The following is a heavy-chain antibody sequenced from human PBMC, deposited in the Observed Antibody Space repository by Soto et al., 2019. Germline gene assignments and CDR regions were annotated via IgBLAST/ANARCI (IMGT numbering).Heavy chain of an antibody. CDR1: GYTFTTYG. D-gene: IGHD1-26*01. V-gene: IGHV1-18*01. CDR2: ISPYDGDT. J-gene: IGHJ5*02. CDR3: ARDHGGSYQADSFDP. Sequence: QVQLVQSGVEVKKPGASVKVSCKASGYTFTTYGISWVRQAPGQGLEWMGWISPYDGDTNYAETHQGRVTMTTDTSTTTAYMELRSLRSDDTAMYYCARDHGGSYQADSFDPWGQGTLVIVSS.